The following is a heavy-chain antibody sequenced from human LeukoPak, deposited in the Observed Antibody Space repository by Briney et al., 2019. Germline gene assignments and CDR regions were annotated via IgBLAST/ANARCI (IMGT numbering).Heavy chain of an antibody. V-gene: IGHV4-59*01. CDR1: GGSISSYY. J-gene: IGHJ3*02. Sequence: NSSETLSLTCTVSGGSISSYYWSWIRQPPGKGLEWIGYIYYSGSTNYNPSLKSRVTISVDTSKNQFSLKLSSVTAADTAVYYCARDHRRPPITMTPGRDAFDIWGQGTMVTVSS. CDR3: ARDHRRPPITMTPGRDAFDI. D-gene: IGHD3-22*01. CDR2: IYYSGST.